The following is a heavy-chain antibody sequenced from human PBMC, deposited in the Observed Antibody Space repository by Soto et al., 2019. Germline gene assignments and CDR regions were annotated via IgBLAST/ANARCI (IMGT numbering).Heavy chain of an antibody. J-gene: IGHJ4*01. CDR3: AGESGYPLDY. Sequence: ASVKVSCKASGYTFTNYVMHWVRQAPGQRLEWMGSINAGDDNTKYSQKFQGRVTITTDTSASTAYMELSSLRSEDTAVYYCAGESGYPLDYWG. V-gene: IGHV1-3*01. D-gene: IGHD3-22*01. CDR1: GYTFTNYV. CDR2: INAGDDNT.